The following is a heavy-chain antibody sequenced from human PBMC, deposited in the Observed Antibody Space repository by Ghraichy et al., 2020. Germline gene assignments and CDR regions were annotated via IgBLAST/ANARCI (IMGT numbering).Heavy chain of an antibody. J-gene: IGHJ6*02. V-gene: IGHV3-33*01. CDR1: GFTFSSYG. D-gene: IGHD1-20*01. Sequence: GGSLRLSCAASGFTFSSYGMHWVRQAPGKGLEWVAVIWYDGSNKYYADSVKGRFTISRDNSKNTLYLQMNSLRAEDTAVYYCARDRRRYNYHPYYGMDVWGQGTTVTVSS. CDR2: IWYDGSNK. CDR3: ARDRRRYNYHPYYGMDV.